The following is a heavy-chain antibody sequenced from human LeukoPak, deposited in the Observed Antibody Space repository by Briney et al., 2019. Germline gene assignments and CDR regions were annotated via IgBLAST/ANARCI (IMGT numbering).Heavy chain of an antibody. Sequence: TSETLSLTCTVSGASISSYYWSWIRQPAGKALEWIGRIYVTGSTTYNPSLESRVTMSLDTSKNHFSLKLRSVTAADTAVYYCARDSGTTGEVKFDPWGQGTLVTVSS. CDR3: ARDSGTTGEVKFDP. CDR2: IYVTGST. D-gene: IGHD1-7*01. CDR1: GASISSYY. V-gene: IGHV4-4*07. J-gene: IGHJ5*02.